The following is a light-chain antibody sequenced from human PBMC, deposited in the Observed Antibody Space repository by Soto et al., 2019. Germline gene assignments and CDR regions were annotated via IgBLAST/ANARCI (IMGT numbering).Light chain of an antibody. J-gene: IGLJ1*01. V-gene: IGLV2-14*03. CDR3: NSYTTSSTLHV. CDR2: EVT. CDR1: SSDVGGVYNY. Sequence: QSALTQPASVSGSPGQSITISCTGTSSDVGGVYNYVSWYQQHPGKAPKLMIYEVTNRPSGVSNRFSGSKSGNTASLTISGLQADDEADYYCNSYTTSSTLHVFGTGTKVTVL.